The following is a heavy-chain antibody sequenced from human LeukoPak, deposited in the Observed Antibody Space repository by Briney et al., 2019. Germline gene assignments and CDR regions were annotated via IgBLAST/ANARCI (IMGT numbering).Heavy chain of an antibody. Sequence: ASVKVSCKASGYTFTNYDINWVRQATGQGPEWMGWMNPKSGNTGYAQKFQGRVTMTRNTSIRTAYMELSSLRSDDTAVYYCARDRDIVVVVAALRQREMGGFDPWGQGTLVTVSS. CDR3: ARDRDIVVVVAALRQREMGGFDP. J-gene: IGHJ5*02. CDR1: GYTFTNYD. D-gene: IGHD2-15*01. V-gene: IGHV1-8*01. CDR2: MNPKSGNT.